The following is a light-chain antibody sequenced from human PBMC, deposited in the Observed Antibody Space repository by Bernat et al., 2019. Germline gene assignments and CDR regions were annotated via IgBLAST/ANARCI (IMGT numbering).Light chain of an antibody. V-gene: IGKV3-11*01. Sequence: EIVLTQSPGTLSLSPGERATLSCRASQSVSSYLAWYQQRPGQAPRLLIYDASKRATGLPARFSGSGSGTDFTLTINSLEPADLAIYYCQQRDNWPWTFGQGTKVEIK. CDR2: DAS. CDR3: QQRDNWPWT. J-gene: IGKJ1*01. CDR1: QSVSSY.